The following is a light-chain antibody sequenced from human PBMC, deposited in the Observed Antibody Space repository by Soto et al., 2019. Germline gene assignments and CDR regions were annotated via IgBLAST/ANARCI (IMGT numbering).Light chain of an antibody. CDR3: QHYNNWPPWT. CDR2: GAS. V-gene: IGKV3-15*01. J-gene: IGKJ1*01. Sequence: EIVMTQSPATLSVSPGERATLSCMASQSVSSNLAWYQQKPGQAPRLLIYGASTRATGIPARFSGSGSGTEFTLIISSLQSEDFAVYYCQHYNNWPPWTFGQGTKVEIK. CDR1: QSVSSN.